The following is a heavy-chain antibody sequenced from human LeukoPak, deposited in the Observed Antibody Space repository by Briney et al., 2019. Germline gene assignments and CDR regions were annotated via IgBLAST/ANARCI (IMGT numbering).Heavy chain of an antibody. CDR3: ARGYDSSGQGAFDI. V-gene: IGHV3-48*01. D-gene: IGHD3-22*01. CDR1: GFTFSNYN. J-gene: IGHJ3*02. CDR2: ISSSSTTI. Sequence: PGGSLRLSCAASGFTFSNYNMNWVRQAPGKGLEWVSYISSSSTTIYYADSVKGRFTISRDNAKNSLYLQMNSLRAEDTAVYYCARGYDSSGQGAFDIWGQGTMVTVSS.